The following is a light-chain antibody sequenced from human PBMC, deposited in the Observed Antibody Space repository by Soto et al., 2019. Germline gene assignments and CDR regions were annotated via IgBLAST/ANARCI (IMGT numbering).Light chain of an antibody. CDR3: QQHYDTPCT. CDR2: WAS. CDR1: RSVLYNSNNKNY. V-gene: IGKV4-1*01. Sequence: DIVMTQSPDSLAVSLGERATINCKSSRSVLYNSNNKNYLAWYQQKPGQPPKLLIYWASTRESGVPDRFSGSGSGPDFPLTISSLQAEDVAFYYCQQHYDTPCTFGPGTKVDIK. J-gene: IGKJ3*01.